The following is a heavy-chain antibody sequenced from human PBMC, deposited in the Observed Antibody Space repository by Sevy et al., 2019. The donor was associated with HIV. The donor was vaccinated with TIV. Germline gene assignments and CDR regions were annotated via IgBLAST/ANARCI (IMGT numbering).Heavy chain of an antibody. CDR2: IQYDGSNK. CDR3: VKEGGGEGGDH. CDR1: GFSYSSYG. D-gene: IGHD2-21*01. J-gene: IGHJ4*02. V-gene: IGHV3-30*02. Sequence: GGSLRLSCAASGFSYSSYGMHWVRQAPGKGLEWVAYIQYDGSNKDYADSVKGRYTISRNNSKNTLDLQMNSLRVEDTAVYYCVKEGGGEGGDHWGQGTLVTVSS.